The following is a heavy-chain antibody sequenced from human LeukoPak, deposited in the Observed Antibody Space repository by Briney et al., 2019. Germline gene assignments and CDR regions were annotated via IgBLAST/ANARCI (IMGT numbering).Heavy chain of an antibody. CDR2: IKQDGSEK. J-gene: IGHJ6*03. D-gene: IGHD1-26*01. Sequence: GGSLRLSCAASGFTFNSYWMSWVRQAPGKGLEWVANIKQDGSEKYYVDSVKGRFTISRDNAKNSLYLQMNSLRAEDTAVYYCARDQTKWEPLRRRDYYYMDVWGKGTTVTVSS. CDR3: ARDQTKWEPLRRRDYYYMDV. V-gene: IGHV3-7*01. CDR1: GFTFNSYW.